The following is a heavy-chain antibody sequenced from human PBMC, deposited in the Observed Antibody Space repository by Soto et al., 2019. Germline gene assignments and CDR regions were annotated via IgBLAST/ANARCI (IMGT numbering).Heavy chain of an antibody. CDR1: GYTFTNND. CDR2: MNPGSGDT. Sequence: ASVKVSCKASGYTFTNNDVRWVRQATGQGLEWMGWMNPGSGDTGYAQKFQGRVTMTRDSSIATAYMELNSLTSEETAIYYCARMESFGSLNWLDPWGQGTRVTVSS. CDR3: ARMESFGSLNWLDP. V-gene: IGHV1-8*02. J-gene: IGHJ5*02. D-gene: IGHD5-18*01.